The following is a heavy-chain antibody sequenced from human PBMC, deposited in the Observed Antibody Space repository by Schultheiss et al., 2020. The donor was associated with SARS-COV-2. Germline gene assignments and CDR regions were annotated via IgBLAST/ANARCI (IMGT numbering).Heavy chain of an antibody. CDR3: ASIGHGVSTRLFDP. CDR1: GFTFSSYW. CDR2: IKQDGSEK. Sequence: GESLKISCAASGFTFSSYWMSWVRQAPGKGLEWVANIKQDGSEKYYVDSVKGRFTISRDNAKNSLYLQMNSLRAEDTAVYYCASIGHGVSTRLFDPWGQGTLVTVSS. D-gene: IGHD2/OR15-2a*01. J-gene: IGHJ5*02. V-gene: IGHV3-7*03.